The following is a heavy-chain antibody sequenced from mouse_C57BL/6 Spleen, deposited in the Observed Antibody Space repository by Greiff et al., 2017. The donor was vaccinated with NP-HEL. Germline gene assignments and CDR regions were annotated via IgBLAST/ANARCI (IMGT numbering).Heavy chain of an antibody. J-gene: IGHJ2*01. Sequence: VQLQQSGAELARPGASVKLSCKASGYTFTSYGISWVKQRTGQGLEWIGEIYPRSGNTYYNEKFKGKATLTADKSSSTAYMELRSLTSEDSAVYFCARSRDYSNYVYFDYWGKGTTLTVSS. CDR1: GYTFTSYG. CDR2: IYPRSGNT. D-gene: IGHD2-5*01. V-gene: IGHV1-81*01. CDR3: ARSRDYSNYVYFDY.